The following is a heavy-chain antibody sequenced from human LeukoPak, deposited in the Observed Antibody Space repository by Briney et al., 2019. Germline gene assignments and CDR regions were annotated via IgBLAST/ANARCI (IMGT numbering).Heavy chain of an antibody. D-gene: IGHD6-6*01. Sequence: SVKVSCKASGGTFSSYAISWVRQAPGQGLEWMGGIIPIFGTANYAQKFQGRLTITADESTSTAYMELSSLRSEDTAVYYCASSSTSHYYFDYWGQGTLVTVSS. CDR1: GGTFSSYA. CDR3: ASSSTSHYYFDY. V-gene: IGHV1-69*01. J-gene: IGHJ4*02. CDR2: IIPIFGTA.